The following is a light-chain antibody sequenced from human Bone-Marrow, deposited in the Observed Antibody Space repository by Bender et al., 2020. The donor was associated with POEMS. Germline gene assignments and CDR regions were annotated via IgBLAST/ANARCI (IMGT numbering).Light chain of an antibody. CDR2: EDD. CDR1: SLGERY. V-gene: IGLV3-1*01. CDR3: QSWDSTTVV. Sequence: ALTQPPSVSVSPGQTATITCSGHSLGERYISWYQHKPGQSPVVVVYEDDKRPSGIPGRFSGSNSGDRATLTISGTQAMDEAHYYFQSWDSTTVVFGGGTKLTVL. J-gene: IGLJ2*01.